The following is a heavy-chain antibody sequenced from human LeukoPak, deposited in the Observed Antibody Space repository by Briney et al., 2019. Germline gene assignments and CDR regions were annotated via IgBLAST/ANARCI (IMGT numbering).Heavy chain of an antibody. V-gene: IGHV1-2*02. J-gene: IGHJ4*02. CDR2: INPNSGGT. CDR3: VPSAMRSGTYYFDY. Sequence: ASVKVSCKTSGYTFIDYYMHWVRQAPGQRLEWMGWINPNSGGTEYAQKFQGRVTMTRDTSISTAYMELSRLRSDDTAVYYCVPSAMRSGTYYFDYWGQGTLVTVSS. CDR1: GYTFIDYY. D-gene: IGHD1-26*01.